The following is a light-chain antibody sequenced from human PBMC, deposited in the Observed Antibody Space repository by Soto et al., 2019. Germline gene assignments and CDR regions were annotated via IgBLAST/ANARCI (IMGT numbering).Light chain of an antibody. CDR2: DNG. CDR3: GTWDNSLSAV. CDR1: SSNVGSHY. Sequence: QSVLTQPPSVSAAPGQKVTISCSGSSSNVGSHYVSWYQQLPGTAPKLLIYDNGKRSSGIPDRFSGSQSGTSATLGITGLQTGDEADYYCGTWDNSLSAVFGGGTKLTVL. J-gene: IGLJ2*01. V-gene: IGLV1-51*01.